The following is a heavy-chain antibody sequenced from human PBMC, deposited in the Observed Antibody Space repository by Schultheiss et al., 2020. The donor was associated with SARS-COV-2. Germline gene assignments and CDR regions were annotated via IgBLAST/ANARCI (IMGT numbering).Heavy chain of an antibody. CDR2: ISYDGSNK. J-gene: IGHJ4*02. Sequence: GGSLRLSCAASGFTFSNAWMNWVRQAPGKGLEWVAVISYDGSNKYYADSVKGRFTISRDNSKNTLYLQMNSLRAEDTAVYYCATKRDYSNYQNLDYWGQGTLVTVSS. D-gene: IGHD4-11*01. V-gene: IGHV3-30-3*01. CDR1: GFTFSNAW. CDR3: ATKRDYSNYQNLDY.